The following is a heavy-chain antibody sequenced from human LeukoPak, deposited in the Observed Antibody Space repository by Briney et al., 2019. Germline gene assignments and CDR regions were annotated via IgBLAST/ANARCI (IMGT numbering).Heavy chain of an antibody. J-gene: IGHJ4*02. D-gene: IGHD2-2*01. V-gene: IGHV4-39*07. CDR2: INHSGST. Sequence: PSETLSLTCTVSGGSVSSNNYYWTWLRQPPGMGLQWIGEINHSGSTNYNPSLKSRVTISVDTSKNQFSLKLSSVTAADTAVYYCARVRVGYCSSTSCYRLWYYFDYWGQGTLVTVSS. CDR3: ARVRVGYCSSTSCYRLWYYFDY. CDR1: GGSVSSNNYY.